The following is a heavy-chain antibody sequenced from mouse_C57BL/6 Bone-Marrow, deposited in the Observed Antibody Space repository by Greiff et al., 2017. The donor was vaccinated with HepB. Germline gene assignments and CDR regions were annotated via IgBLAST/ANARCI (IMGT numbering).Heavy chain of an antibody. J-gene: IGHJ2*01. CDR1: GYAFSSYW. V-gene: IGHV1-80*01. D-gene: IGHD1-1*01. CDR2: IYPGDGDT. Sequence: VKVVESGAELVKPGASVKISCKASGYAFSSYWMNWVKQRPGKGLEWIGQIYPGDGDTNYNGKFKGKATLTADKSSSTAYMQLSSLTSEDSAVYFCARRRTTVVATGYFDYWGQGTTLTVSS. CDR3: ARRRTTVVATGYFDY.